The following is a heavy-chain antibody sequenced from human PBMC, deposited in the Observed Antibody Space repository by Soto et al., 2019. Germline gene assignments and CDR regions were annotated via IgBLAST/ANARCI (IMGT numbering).Heavy chain of an antibody. CDR3: AREAGTWHLPLNWFDP. Sequence: PVGSMRLSCGAAGFTFGRYIMNWIRQAPGRGLEWVSYISSSSSTIYYADSVKGRFTISRDTAKNSLYLQMNSLRDEDTAVYYCAREAGTWHLPLNWFDPWGQGTLVTVSS. CDR1: GFTFGRYI. V-gene: IGHV3-48*02. J-gene: IGHJ5*02. CDR2: ISSSSSTI. D-gene: IGHD6-19*01.